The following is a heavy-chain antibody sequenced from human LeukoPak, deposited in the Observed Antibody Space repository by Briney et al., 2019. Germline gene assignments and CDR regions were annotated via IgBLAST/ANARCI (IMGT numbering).Heavy chain of an antibody. CDR2: ISYDGTNK. V-gene: IGHV3-30-3*01. J-gene: IGHJ6*03. CDR3: ARSPTYYYMDV. Sequence: GESLRLSCEASGFTFSNYVIHWVRQALGKGLEWLAVISYDGTNKYYTDSVKGRFTISRDHSKTTVDLRMDSLGGADTAVYYCARSPTYYYMDVWGKGTTVTVSS. CDR1: GFTFSNYV.